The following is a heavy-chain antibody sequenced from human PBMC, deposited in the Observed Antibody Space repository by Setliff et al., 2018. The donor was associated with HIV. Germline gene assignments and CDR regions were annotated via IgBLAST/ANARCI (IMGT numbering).Heavy chain of an antibody. CDR1: GGSISNSNYY. CDR3: ARLASTRDWYFDL. V-gene: IGHV4-39*02. Sequence: SETLSLTCTVSGGSISNSNYYWGWIRQPPGKGLEWVGSIYYIGTTYYNPSLKSRVTISIDTSKNDFSLKLTSVTAADTAMFYCARLASTRDWYFDLWGRGTLVTVSS. J-gene: IGHJ2*01. CDR2: IYYIGTT.